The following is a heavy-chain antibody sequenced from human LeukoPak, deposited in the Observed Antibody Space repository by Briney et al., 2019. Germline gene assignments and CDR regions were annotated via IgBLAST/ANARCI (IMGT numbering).Heavy chain of an antibody. Sequence: SETLSLTCTVSGGSISSYYWSWIRQPPGKGLEWIGYIYYSGSTNYNPSLKSRVTISVDTSKNQFSLKLSSVTAADTAVYYCARGIDYGDYLDYWGQGTLVTVSS. CDR3: ARGIDYGDYLDY. V-gene: IGHV4-59*01. D-gene: IGHD4-17*01. CDR2: IYYSGST. CDR1: GGSISSYY. J-gene: IGHJ4*02.